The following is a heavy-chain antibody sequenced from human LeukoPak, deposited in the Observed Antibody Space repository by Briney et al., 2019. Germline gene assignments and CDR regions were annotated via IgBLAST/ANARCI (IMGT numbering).Heavy chain of an antibody. CDR1: GYTFTGYY. CDR2: INPNSGGT. V-gene: IGHV1-2*02. Sequence: GASVKVSCKASGYTFTGYYMHWVRQAPGQGLEWMGWINPNSGGTNYAQKFQGRVTMTRDTSISTGYMELSRLRSDDTAVYYRARNFPWGYIHGPLFDDWGQGTLVTVSS. J-gene: IGHJ4*02. D-gene: IGHD5-24*01. CDR3: ARNFPWGYIHGPLFDD.